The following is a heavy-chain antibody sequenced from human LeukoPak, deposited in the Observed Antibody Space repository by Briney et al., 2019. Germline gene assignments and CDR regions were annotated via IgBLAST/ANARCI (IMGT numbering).Heavy chain of an antibody. Sequence: HPGGSLRLSCAASGFTFSSYAMSWVRQAPAKGLEWVSAISGSGGSTYYADSVKGRLTISRDNSKNTLYLQMNSLRAEDTAVYYCAKAPYGSGSYYSNWFDPWGQGTLVTVSS. CDR1: GFTFSSYA. CDR3: AKAPYGSGSYYSNWFDP. D-gene: IGHD3-10*01. J-gene: IGHJ5*02. V-gene: IGHV3-23*01. CDR2: ISGSGGST.